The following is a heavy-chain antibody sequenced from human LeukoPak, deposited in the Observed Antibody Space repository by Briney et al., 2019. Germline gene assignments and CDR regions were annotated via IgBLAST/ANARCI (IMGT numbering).Heavy chain of an antibody. CDR3: AKAYYDSSGYYGSDY. D-gene: IGHD3-22*01. CDR1: GFTFDDYA. J-gene: IGHJ4*02. CDR2: ISGDGGST. Sequence: PGGSLRLSCAASGFTFDDYAMHWVRHAPGKGLEWVSLISGDGGSTYHADSVKGRFTISRDNSKNSLYLQMNSLRTEDTALYYCAKAYYDSSGYYGSDYWGQGTLVTVSS. V-gene: IGHV3-43*02.